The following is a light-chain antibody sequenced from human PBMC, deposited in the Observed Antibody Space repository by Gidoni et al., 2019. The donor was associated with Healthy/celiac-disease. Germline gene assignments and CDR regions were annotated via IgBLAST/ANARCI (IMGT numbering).Light chain of an antibody. V-gene: IGKV1-33*01. CDR2: DAS. Sequence: DIQMTQSPSSLSVSVGDRVTITCQASQDISNYLNWYQQKPGKAPKLLIYDASNLETGVPSRFSGSGSGTDFTFTISSLQPEDIATYYCQQYDNLPSTFGQGTRLEIK. CDR3: QQYDNLPST. CDR1: QDISNY. J-gene: IGKJ5*01.